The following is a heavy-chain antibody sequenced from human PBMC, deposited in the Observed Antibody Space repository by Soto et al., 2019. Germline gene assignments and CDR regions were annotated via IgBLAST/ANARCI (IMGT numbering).Heavy chain of an antibody. CDR1: GFTFSNYW. Sequence: LRLSCAASGFTFSNYWMSWVRQAPGKGLQWVGNINRDGREKYYVDSLKGRFTISRDNADNSLHLQLNSLRDEDTAVYYCTRAPEGSGSYYYFDFWGRGTLVTVSS. V-gene: IGHV3-7*03. CDR2: INRDGREK. J-gene: IGHJ4*02. D-gene: IGHD3-22*01. CDR3: TRAPEGSGSYYYFDF.